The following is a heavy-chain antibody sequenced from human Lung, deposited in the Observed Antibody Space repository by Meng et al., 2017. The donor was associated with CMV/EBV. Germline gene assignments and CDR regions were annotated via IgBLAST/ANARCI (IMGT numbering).Heavy chain of an antibody. D-gene: IGHD6-19*01. Sequence: SVXVSXPASGYTFTGYHIHWVRQAPGQGLQWMGWINSYTGGTISAQKFQGRVTMTRDTSISTATMELRRLTSDDTAVYFCARAIAVAGTAPFDYWGQGTXVTVSS. CDR1: GYTFTGYH. CDR3: ARAIAVAGTAPFDY. CDR2: INSYTGGT. V-gene: IGHV1-2*02. J-gene: IGHJ4*02.